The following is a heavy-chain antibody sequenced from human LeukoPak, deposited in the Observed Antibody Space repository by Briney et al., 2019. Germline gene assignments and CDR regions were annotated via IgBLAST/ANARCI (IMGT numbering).Heavy chain of an antibody. V-gene: IGHV3-21*01. J-gene: IGHJ4*02. Sequence: GGSLRLSCAASGFTFSSYSMNWVRQAPGKGLEWVSSISSSSSYIYYADSAKGRFTISRDNAKNSLYLQMNSLRAEDTAVYYCARVVTLYSSSSGDYWGQGTLVTVSS. CDR2: ISSSSSYI. CDR1: GFTFSSYS. D-gene: IGHD6-6*01. CDR3: ARVVTLYSSSSGDY.